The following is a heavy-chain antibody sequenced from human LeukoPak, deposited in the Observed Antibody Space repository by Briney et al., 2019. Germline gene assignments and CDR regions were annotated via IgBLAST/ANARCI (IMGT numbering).Heavy chain of an antibody. CDR3: ARGVYYDSSGYYLFDY. V-gene: IGHV4-39*07. CDR2: IYYSGST. J-gene: IGHJ4*02. Sequence: SETLSLTCTVSGGSISSSNYYWGWIRQPPGKGLEWIGSIYYSGSTYYNPSLKSRVTISVDTSKNQFSLKLSSVTAADTAVYYCARGVYYDSSGYYLFDYWGQGTLVTVSS. CDR1: GGSISSSNYY. D-gene: IGHD3-22*01.